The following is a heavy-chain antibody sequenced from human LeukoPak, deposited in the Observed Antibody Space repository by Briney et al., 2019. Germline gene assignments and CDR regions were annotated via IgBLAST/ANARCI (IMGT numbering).Heavy chain of an antibody. CDR3: ARQHTAATAFDY. V-gene: IGHV3-30*03. Sequence: GGSLRLSCAASGFTFSSHGMHWVRQAPGRGLEWVTFISYDGSNKYYADSVKGRFTISRDNSKNTLFLQMNSLRAEDTAVYYCARQHTAATAFDYWGQGTLVTVSS. CDR2: ISYDGSNK. J-gene: IGHJ4*02. CDR1: GFTFSSHG. D-gene: IGHD6-13*01.